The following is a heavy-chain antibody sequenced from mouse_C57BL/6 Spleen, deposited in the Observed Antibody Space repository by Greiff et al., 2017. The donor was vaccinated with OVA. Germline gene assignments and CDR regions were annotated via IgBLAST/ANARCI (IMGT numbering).Heavy chain of an antibody. CDR3: ARHDYDGAWFAY. Sequence: VQLQQPGAELVRPGTSVKLSCKASGYTFTSYWMHWVKQRPGQGLEWIGVIDPSDSYTNYNQKFKGKATLTVDTSSSTAYMQLSSLTSEDSAVYYCARHDYDGAWFAYWGQGTLVTVSA. CDR2: IDPSDSYT. J-gene: IGHJ3*01. D-gene: IGHD2-4*01. CDR1: GYTFTSYW. V-gene: IGHV1-59*01.